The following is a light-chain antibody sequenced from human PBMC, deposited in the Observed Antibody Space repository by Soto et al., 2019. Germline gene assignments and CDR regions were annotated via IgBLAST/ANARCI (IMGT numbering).Light chain of an antibody. CDR2: GPS. J-gene: IGKJ1*01. CDR3: HQYASSPQT. CDR1: QSVAKNY. Sequence: ELVLTQSPGTLSLSPGERATLSCRASQSVAKNYLAWYQQKPGQAPRLLIYGPSSRATGIPDRFSGSGSGTDFTLTISRLEPEDFAVYYCHQYASSPQTFGQGTKVEIK. V-gene: IGKV3-20*01.